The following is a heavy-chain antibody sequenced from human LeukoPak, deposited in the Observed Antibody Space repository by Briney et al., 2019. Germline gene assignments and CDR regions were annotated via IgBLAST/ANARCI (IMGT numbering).Heavy chain of an antibody. CDR2: ITDSSTYT. CDR3: ARSYYFYNGMDV. J-gene: IGHJ6*02. CDR1: GFTFSGYY. V-gene: IGHV3-11*06. Sequence: GGSLRLSCAASGFTFSGYYMNWIRQAPGKGLEWVSYITDSSTYTNYADSVKGRFTIARDNAKNTLYLQMNSLGAEDTAVYYCARSYYFYNGMDVWGQGTTVTVSS.